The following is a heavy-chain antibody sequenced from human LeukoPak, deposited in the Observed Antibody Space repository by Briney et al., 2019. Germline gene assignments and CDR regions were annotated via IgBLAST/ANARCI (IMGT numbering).Heavy chain of an antibody. D-gene: IGHD3-22*01. CDR2: ISAYNGNT. CDR3: ARQGYYDSSGTADY. Sequence: ASVKVSFTSSVYTFTTYGISWVRQAPGQGLEWMGWISAYNGNTNYAQKLQGRVTMTTDTSTSTAYMELRSLRSGDTAVYYCARQGYYDSSGTADYWGQGTLVTVSS. CDR1: VYTFTTYG. V-gene: IGHV1-18*01. J-gene: IGHJ4*02.